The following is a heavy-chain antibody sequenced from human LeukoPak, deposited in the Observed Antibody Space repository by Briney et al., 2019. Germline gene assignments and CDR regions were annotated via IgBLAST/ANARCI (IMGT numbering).Heavy chain of an antibody. Sequence: GGSLRLSCTASGFTFGDYAMSWVRQAPGGGLEWVANIKQDGSEINYVDSVKGRFTISRDNAENSLYLQMNSLRVEDTAIYYCAKTGIDYVWGSFRSQYDYWGQGTLVTVSS. V-gene: IGHV3-7*01. CDR1: GFTFGDYA. CDR3: AKTGIDYVWGSFRSQYDY. J-gene: IGHJ4*02. D-gene: IGHD3-16*02. CDR2: IKQDGSEI.